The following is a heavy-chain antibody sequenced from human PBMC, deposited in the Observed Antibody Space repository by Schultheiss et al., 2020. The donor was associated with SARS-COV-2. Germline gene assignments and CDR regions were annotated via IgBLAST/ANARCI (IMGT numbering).Heavy chain of an antibody. J-gene: IGHJ6*02. V-gene: IGHV3-53*01. D-gene: IGHD7-27*01. CDR1: GFTVSSNY. CDR2: IYSGGST. Sequence: GGSLRLSCAASGFTVSSNYMSWVRQAPGKGLEWVSVIYSGGSTYYADSVKGRFTISRDNAKNSLYLQMNSLRAEDTAVYYCARDLMGIQRSGMDVWGQGTTVTVSS. CDR3: ARDLMGIQRSGMDV.